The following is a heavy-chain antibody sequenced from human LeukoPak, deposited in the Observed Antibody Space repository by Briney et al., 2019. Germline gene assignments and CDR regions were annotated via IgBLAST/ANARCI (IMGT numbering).Heavy chain of an antibody. CDR2: ISYDGSNK. CDR3: PKDRATGTQFYFYGMDV. D-gene: IGHD3-10*01. CDR1: GFTFSSYG. V-gene: IGHV3-30*18. J-gene: IGHJ6*02. Sequence: GGSLRLSCAASGFTFSSYGMHWVRQAPGKGLEWVAVISYDGSNKYYADSVKGRFTISRDNSKNTLYLQMNSLGAEDTAVYYCPKDRATGTQFYFYGMDVWGQGTTVTVSS.